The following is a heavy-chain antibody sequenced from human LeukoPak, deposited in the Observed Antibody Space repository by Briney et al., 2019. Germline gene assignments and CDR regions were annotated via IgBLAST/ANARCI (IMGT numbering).Heavy chain of an antibody. CDR1: GFTFSSYS. J-gene: IGHJ3*02. D-gene: IGHD3-10*01. CDR3: ARDYYGSGSYYLDAFDI. CDR2: ISSSSSYI. V-gene: IGHV3-21*01. Sequence: GGSLRLSCAASGFTFSSYSMNWVRQAPGKGLEWVSSISSSSSYIYYADSVKGRFTISRDNAKNSLYLQMNSLRAEDTAVYYCARDYYGSGSYYLDAFDIWGQGTMVTVSS.